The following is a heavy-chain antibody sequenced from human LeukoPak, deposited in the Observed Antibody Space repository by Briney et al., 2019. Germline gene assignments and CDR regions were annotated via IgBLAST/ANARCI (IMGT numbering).Heavy chain of an antibody. CDR3: AKDPTSIFGVVTHTSDY. J-gene: IGHJ4*02. D-gene: IGHD3-3*01. V-gene: IGHV3-30*02. Sequence: TGGSLRLSCAASGFTFSSYGMHWVRQAPGKGLEWVAFIRYDGSNKYYADSVKGRFTISRDNSKNTLYLQMNSLRPEDTAVYYCAKDPTSIFGVVTHTSDYWGQGTLVTVSS. CDR1: GFTFSSYG. CDR2: IRYDGSNK.